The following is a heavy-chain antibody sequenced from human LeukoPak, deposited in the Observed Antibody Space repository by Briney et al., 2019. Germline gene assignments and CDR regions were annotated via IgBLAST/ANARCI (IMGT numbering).Heavy chain of an antibody. V-gene: IGHV1-24*01. CDR2: FDPEDGET. CDR3: ATAFHSGWTHQDAFDI. J-gene: IGHJ3*02. CDR1: GYTLTELS. Sequence: ASVKVSCKVSGYTLTELSMHWVRQAPGKGLEWMGGFDPEDGETIYAQKFQGRVTMTEDTSTDTAYMELSSLRSEDTAVYYGATAFHSGWTHQDAFDIWGQGTMVTVSS. D-gene: IGHD6-19*01.